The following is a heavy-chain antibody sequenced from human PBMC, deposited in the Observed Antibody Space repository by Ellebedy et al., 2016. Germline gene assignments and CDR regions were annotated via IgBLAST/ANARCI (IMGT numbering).Heavy chain of an antibody. Sequence: GGSLRLSXAASGFTFSRYAMSWVRQAPGKGLEWVSIISGSGGSTYYADSVKGRFTISRDNSKNTLYLQMNSLRAEDTAVYYCAKSIGDRPSYDYWGQGTLVTVSS. V-gene: IGHV3-23*01. J-gene: IGHJ4*02. CDR1: GFTFSRYA. CDR3: AKSIGDRPSYDY. CDR2: ISGSGGST. D-gene: IGHD2-21*01.